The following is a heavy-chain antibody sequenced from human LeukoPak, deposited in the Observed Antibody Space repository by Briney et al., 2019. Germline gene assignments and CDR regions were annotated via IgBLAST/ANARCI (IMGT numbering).Heavy chain of an antibody. V-gene: IGHV1-69*01. Sequence: SVKVSCKAAGGTFSSYAISWVRQAPGQGLEWMGGIIPIFGTANYAQKFQGRVTITADESTSTAYMELSSLRSEDTAVYYCARGYCSSTSCYPITIHSHWGQGTLVTVSS. CDR3: ARGYCSSTSCYPITIHSH. J-gene: IGHJ4*02. CDR1: GGTFSSYA. D-gene: IGHD2-2*01. CDR2: IIPIFGTA.